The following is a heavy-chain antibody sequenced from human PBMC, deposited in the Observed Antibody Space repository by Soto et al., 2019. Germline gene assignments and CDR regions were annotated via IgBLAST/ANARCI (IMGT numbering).Heavy chain of an antibody. CDR2: INHSGST. V-gene: IGHV4-34*01. J-gene: IGHJ4*02. D-gene: IGHD2-15*01. CDR3: AREDCSGGSCYWYYFDY. CDR1: GGSFSGYY. Sequence: PSETLSLTCAVYGGSFSGYYWGWIRQPPGKGLEWIGEINHSGSTNYNPSLKSRVTISVDTSKNQFSLKLSSVTAADTAVYHCAREDCSGGSCYWYYFDYWGQGTLVTVSS.